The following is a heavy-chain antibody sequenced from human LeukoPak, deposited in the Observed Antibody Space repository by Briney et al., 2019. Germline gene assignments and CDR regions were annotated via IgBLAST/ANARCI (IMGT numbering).Heavy chain of an antibody. Sequence: SQTLSLTCTVSGGSIGNGGYFWTWLRQYPGKGLEWIGYIYDSVTTYYNPSLKSRVAISLGRSKNQFSLNLTSVTAADRAVYYCARERSSGWYRFWGQGILVAVSS. CDR3: ARERSSGWYRF. J-gene: IGHJ4*02. D-gene: IGHD6-19*01. CDR2: IYDSVTT. CDR1: GGSIGNGGYF. V-gene: IGHV4-31*03.